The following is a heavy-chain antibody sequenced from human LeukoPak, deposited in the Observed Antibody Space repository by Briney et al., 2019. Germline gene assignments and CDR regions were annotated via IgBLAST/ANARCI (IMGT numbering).Heavy chain of an antibody. D-gene: IGHD1-26*01. Sequence: SETLSLTCTVSGGSISSYYWSWIGQPPGKGLEWIGSIIYRGSTYYNPSLKSRITISVDTSKNQFSLKLSSVTAADTAEYYCASTGVGASSSDFDYWGQGTLVTVFS. CDR2: IIYRGST. CDR3: ASTGVGASSSDFDY. J-gene: IGHJ4*02. V-gene: IGHV4-59*05. CDR1: GGSISSYY.